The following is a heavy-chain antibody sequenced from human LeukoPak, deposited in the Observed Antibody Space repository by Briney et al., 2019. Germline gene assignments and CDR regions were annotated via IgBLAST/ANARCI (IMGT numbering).Heavy chain of an antibody. D-gene: IGHD3-10*01. CDR2: IYYSGST. V-gene: IGHV4-39*07. J-gene: IGHJ6*02. CDR3: ARDWWFGELVVEDYYYGMDV. CDR1: GGSISSSSYY. Sequence: SETLSLTCTVSGGSISSSSYYWGWIRQPPGKGLEWIGSIYYSGSTYYNPSLKSRVTISVDTSKNQFSLKLSSVTAADTAVYYCARDWWFGELVVEDYYYGMDVWGQGTTVTVSS.